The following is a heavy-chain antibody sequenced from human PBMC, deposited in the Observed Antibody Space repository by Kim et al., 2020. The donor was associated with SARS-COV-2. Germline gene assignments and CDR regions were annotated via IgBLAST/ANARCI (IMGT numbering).Heavy chain of an antibody. V-gene: IGHV1-69*04. D-gene: IGHD3-22*01. CDR2: IVPVLGIA. Sequence: SVKVSCKASGGTFSSYAITWVRQAPGPGLEWMGRIVPVLGIANNAQKFQGRATITADKSTSTAYMELSSLKSEDTAVYYCASGDYDSSAMGYWGQGTLVTVSS. CDR3: ASGDYDSSAMGY. J-gene: IGHJ4*02. CDR1: GGTFSSYA.